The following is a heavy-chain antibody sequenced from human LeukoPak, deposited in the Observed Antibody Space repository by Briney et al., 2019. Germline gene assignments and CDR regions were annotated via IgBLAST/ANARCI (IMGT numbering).Heavy chain of an antibody. CDR1: GFTFSSYE. Sequence: GGSLRLSCAASGFTFSSYEMNWVRQAPGKGLEWVAFIRYDGSNKYYADSVKGRFTISRDNAKNSLYLQMNSLRAEDTAVYYCARELVGATSDAFDIWGQGTMVTVSS. D-gene: IGHD1-26*01. CDR3: ARELVGATSDAFDI. V-gene: IGHV3-30*02. CDR2: IRYDGSNK. J-gene: IGHJ3*02.